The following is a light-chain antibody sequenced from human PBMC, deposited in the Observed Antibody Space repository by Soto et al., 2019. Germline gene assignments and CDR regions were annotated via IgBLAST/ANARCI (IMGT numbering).Light chain of an antibody. V-gene: IGLV4-69*01. J-gene: IGLJ2*01. CDR2: LNSDGSH. CDR3: QTWGTGWVV. CDR1: SGHSTYA. Sequence: QPVLTQSPSASASLGASVKLTCTLSSGHSTYAIAWHQQQPEKGPRYLMKLNSDGSHSKGDGIPDRFSGSSSGAERYRTISSLQSEDEADYCCQTWGTGWVVFGGGTQLTVL.